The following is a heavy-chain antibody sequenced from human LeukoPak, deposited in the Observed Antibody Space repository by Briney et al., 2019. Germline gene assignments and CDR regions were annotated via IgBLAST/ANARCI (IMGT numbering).Heavy chain of an antibody. D-gene: IGHD5-12*01. CDR2: IYNSGST. Sequence: SETLSLTCTVSGGSISGYYWSWIRQPPGKGLEWIGYIYNSGSTNYNPSLKSRVTMSVDTSKNQFSLKLSSVTAADTAVYYCARDRGEYSGYVRFEYWGQGTLVTVS. J-gene: IGHJ4*02. CDR3: ARDRGEYSGYVRFEY. CDR1: GGSISGYY. V-gene: IGHV4-59*12.